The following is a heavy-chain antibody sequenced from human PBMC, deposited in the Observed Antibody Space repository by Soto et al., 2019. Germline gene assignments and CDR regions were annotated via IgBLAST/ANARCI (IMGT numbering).Heavy chain of an antibody. J-gene: IGHJ4*02. V-gene: IGHV3-66*01. Sequence: GGSLRLSCAASGFTVSSNYMSWVRQAPGKGLEWVSVIYSGGSTYYADSVKGRFTISRDNSKNTLYLQMNSLRAEDTAVYYCARAAAAGKTPSPAAIDYWGQGTLVTVSS. CDR3: ARAAAAGKTPSPAAIDY. CDR2: IYSGGST. D-gene: IGHD6-13*01. CDR1: GFTVSSNY.